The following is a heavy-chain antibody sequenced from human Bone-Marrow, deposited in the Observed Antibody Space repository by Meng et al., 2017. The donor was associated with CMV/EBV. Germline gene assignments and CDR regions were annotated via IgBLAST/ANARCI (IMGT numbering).Heavy chain of an antibody. D-gene: IGHD2-21*01. Sequence: GGSLRLSCAASGFTFSTYAMTWVRQAPGKGRDWVSGISSSGGSTYYADSVKGRFTISRDNSKNTLYLQMNSLRAEDTAVYYCAKPPQGVIAIQYYYYYGMDVWGQGTTVTVSS. CDR3: AKPPQGVIAIQYYYYYGMDV. V-gene: IGHV3-23*01. CDR1: GFTFSTYA. CDR2: ISSSGGST. J-gene: IGHJ6*02.